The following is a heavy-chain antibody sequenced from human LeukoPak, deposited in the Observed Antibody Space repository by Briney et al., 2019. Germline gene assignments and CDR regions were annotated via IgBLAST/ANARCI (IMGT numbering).Heavy chain of an antibody. CDR1: GGSLNSVGHY. CDR3: AGSYGSGKSVGAFEG. J-gene: IGHJ3*01. CDR2: TYHSGIT. D-gene: IGHD3-10*01. Sequence: SETLSLTCTLSGGSLNSVGHYWNWIRPPPGKGLEWRGCTYHSGITYYNPSLKSRLSISVDASNNQFSLPLDSLTAADTAVYFCAGSYGSGKSVGAFEGWGQGTMVT. V-gene: IGHV4-31*03.